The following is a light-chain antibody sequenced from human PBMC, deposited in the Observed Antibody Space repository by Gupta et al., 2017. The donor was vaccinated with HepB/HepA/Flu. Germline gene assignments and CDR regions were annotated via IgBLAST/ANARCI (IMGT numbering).Light chain of an antibody. CDR3: CSYAGSYTLL. J-gene: IGLJ2*01. CDR1: SSDVGGYNY. V-gene: IGLV2-11*01. Sequence: QSALTQSRSVSGSPGQSVTISCTGTSSDVGGYNYVSWYQQHPGKAPKLMIYDVSKRPSGVPDRFSGSKSGNTASLTISGLQAEDEADYYCCSYAGSYTLLFGGGTKLTVL. CDR2: DVS.